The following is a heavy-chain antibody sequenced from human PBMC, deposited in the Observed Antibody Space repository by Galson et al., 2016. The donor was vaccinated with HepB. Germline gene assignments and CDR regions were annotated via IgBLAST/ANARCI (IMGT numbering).Heavy chain of an antibody. Sequence: SLRLSCASSGFTFRDYTMNWVRQAPGKGLEWVGLIRSKPYGGTSEYAASVRGRFSISRDDSKAIVYLQVNSLKNEDKATYYWTRGEFCSATDCSEEAIRGLASFDPWGQGTLVTVSS. V-gene: IGHV3-49*04. CDR3: TRGEFCSATDCSEEAIRGLASFDP. CDR1: GFTFRDYT. D-gene: IGHD2-2*01. CDR2: IRSKPYGGTS. J-gene: IGHJ5*02.